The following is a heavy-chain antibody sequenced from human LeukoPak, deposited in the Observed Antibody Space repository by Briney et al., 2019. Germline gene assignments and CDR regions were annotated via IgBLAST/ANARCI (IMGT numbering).Heavy chain of an antibody. D-gene: IGHD3-10*01. CDR1: GFTFSRYG. CDR2: INPASSEK. CDR3: ASYYYGSGTSLGY. J-gene: IGHJ4*02. Sequence: PGGSLRLSCAASGFTFSRYGMHWVRQAPGKGLEWVANINPASSEKYYVGSVKGRFTISRDNAKNSLYLQMNSLRAEDTAVYYCASYYYGSGTSLGYWGQGTLVTVSS. V-gene: IGHV3-7*01.